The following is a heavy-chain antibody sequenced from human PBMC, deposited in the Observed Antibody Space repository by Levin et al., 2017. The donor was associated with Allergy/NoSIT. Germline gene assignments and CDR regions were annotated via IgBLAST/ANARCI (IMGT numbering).Heavy chain of an antibody. CDR1: GYSFTSYW. CDR3: ASLQGGLNY. D-gene: IGHD1-1*01. Sequence: GESLKISCKGSGYSFTSYWIAWVRQMPGKGLEWMGIIFPADSDIRYSPSLRGQVTISADKSISTAYLQWSSLKASDTAMYYCASLQGGLNYWGQGTLVTVSS. V-gene: IGHV5-51*01. CDR2: IFPADSDI. J-gene: IGHJ4*02.